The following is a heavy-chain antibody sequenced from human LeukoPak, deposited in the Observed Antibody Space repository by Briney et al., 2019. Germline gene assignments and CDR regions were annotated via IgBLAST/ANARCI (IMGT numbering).Heavy chain of an antibody. D-gene: IGHD3-10*01. J-gene: IGHJ4*02. CDR3: ARANDSGSSLFFDY. CDR1: GGSISSSSYY. CDR2: IYYSGST. V-gene: IGHV4-39*07. Sequence: PSETLSLTCTVSGGSISSSSYYWGWIRQPPGKGLEWIGSIYYSGSTYYNPSLKSRVTISVDTSKNQFSLKLSSVTAADTAVYYCARANDSGSSLFFDYWGQGTLVTVSS.